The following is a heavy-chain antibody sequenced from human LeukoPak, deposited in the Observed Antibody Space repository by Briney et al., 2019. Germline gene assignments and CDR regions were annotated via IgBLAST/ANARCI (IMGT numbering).Heavy chain of an antibody. CDR1: GGSISSGRYY. CDR3: ARETSAGRPSLSEYYFDY. Sequence: SETLSLTCTVSGGSISSGRYYWSWIRQPAGKGLEWIGRIYTSGNTNYNPSLKSRVTISVDTSKNQFSLKLSSVTAADTAVYYCARETSAGRPSLSEYYFDYWGQGTLVTVSS. J-gene: IGHJ4*02. D-gene: IGHD6-6*01. V-gene: IGHV4-61*02. CDR2: IYTSGNT.